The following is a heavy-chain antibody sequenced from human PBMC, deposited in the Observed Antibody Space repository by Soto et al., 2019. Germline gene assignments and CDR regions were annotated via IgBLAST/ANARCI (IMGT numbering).Heavy chain of an antibody. CDR2: ISYDGSNK. CDR3: AKDYWAYYYDSSGYYYFDY. Sequence: GGSLRLSCAASGFTFSSYGMHWVRQAPGKGLEWVAVISYDGSNKYYADSVKGRFTISRDNSKNTLYLQMNSLRAEDTAVYYCAKDYWAYYYDSSGYYYFDYWGQGTLVTVSS. CDR1: GFTFSSYG. D-gene: IGHD3-22*01. J-gene: IGHJ4*02. V-gene: IGHV3-30*18.